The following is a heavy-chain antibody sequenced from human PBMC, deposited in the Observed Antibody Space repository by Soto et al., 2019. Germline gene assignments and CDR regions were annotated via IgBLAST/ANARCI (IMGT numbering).Heavy chain of an antibody. CDR1: GYTFTIYG. V-gene: IGHV1-18*01. CDR2: ISAYNGNT. D-gene: IGHD2-15*01. CDR3: AFVVVVAASGFWFDP. J-gene: IGHJ5*02. Sequence: ASVKVSCKASGYTFTIYGISWVRQAHGQGLEWMGWISAYNGNTNYAQKLQGRVTMTTDTSTSTAYMELRSLRSDDTAVYYCAFVVVVAASGFWFDPWGQGTLVTVSS.